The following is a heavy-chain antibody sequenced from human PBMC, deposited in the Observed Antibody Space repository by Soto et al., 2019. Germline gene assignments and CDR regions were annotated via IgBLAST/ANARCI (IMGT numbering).Heavy chain of an antibody. CDR1: GYSFTSYW. J-gene: IGHJ5*02. CDR2: IDPSDSYT. CDR3: ARQGTVVVVAANNWFDP. V-gene: IGHV5-10-1*01. Sequence: GESLKISCKGSGYSFTSYWISWVRQMPGKGLEWVGRIDPSDSYTNYSPSFQGHVTISADKSISTAYLQWSSLKASDTAMYYCARQGTVVVVAANNWFDPWGQGTLVTVSS. D-gene: IGHD2-15*01.